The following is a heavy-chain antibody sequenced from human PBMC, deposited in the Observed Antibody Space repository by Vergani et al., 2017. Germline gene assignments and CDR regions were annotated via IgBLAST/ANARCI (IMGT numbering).Heavy chain of an antibody. V-gene: IGHV3-21*01. Sequence: EVQLVESGGGLVKPGGSLRLSCAASGFTFSSYSMNWVRQAPGKGLEWVSSISSSSSYIYYADSVKGRFTISRDNAKNSLYLQMNSLRAEDTAVYYSARDLTPNIVVVPAAIRDWGQGTLVTVSS. D-gene: IGHD2-2*02. CDR3: ARDLTPNIVVVPAAIRD. CDR1: GFTFSSYS. J-gene: IGHJ4*02. CDR2: ISSSSSYI.